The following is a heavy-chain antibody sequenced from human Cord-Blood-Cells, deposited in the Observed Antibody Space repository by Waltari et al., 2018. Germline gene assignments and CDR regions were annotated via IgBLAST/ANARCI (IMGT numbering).Heavy chain of an antibody. V-gene: IGHV4-59*01. CDR2: IYYSGST. D-gene: IGHD2-15*01. Sequence: QVQLQESGPGLVKPSETLSLTCTVSGGSISSYYWSWLRPPPGKGLEWIGYIYYSGSTNYNPSLKSRVTISVDTSKNQFSLKLSSVTAADTAVYYCARVERGYCSGGSCYYWYFDLWGRGTLVTVSS. CDR3: ARVERGYCSGGSCYYWYFDL. CDR1: GGSISSYY. J-gene: IGHJ2*01.